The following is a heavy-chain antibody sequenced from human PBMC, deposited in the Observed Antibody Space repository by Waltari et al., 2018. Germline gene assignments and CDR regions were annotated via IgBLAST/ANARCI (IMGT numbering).Heavy chain of an antibody. D-gene: IGHD1-26*01. Sequence: QVQLQESGPGLVKPSETLSLTCTVSGYSISSGYYWGWIRPPPGKGLEWIGSIYHSGSTYYNPSLKSRVTISVDTSKNQFSLKLSSVTAADTAVYYCARDRSIVGATSAVDYWGQGTLVTVSS. V-gene: IGHV4-38-2*02. CDR3: ARDRSIVGATSAVDY. J-gene: IGHJ4*02. CDR1: GYSISSGYY. CDR2: IYHSGST.